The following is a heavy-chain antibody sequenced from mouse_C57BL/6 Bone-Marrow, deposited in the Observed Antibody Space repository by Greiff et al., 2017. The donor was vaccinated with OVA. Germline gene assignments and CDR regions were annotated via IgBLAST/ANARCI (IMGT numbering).Heavy chain of an antibody. CDR1: GFTFSNYW. Sequence: EVKVEESGGGLVQPGGSMKLSCVASGFTFSNYWMNWVRQSPEKGLEWVAQIRLKSDNYATHYAESVKGRFTISRDDSKSSVYLQMNNLRAEDTGIYYCTEATVVVSPYWYFDVWGTGTTVTVSS. V-gene: IGHV6-3*01. CDR2: IRLKSDNYAT. CDR3: TEATVVVSPYWYFDV. J-gene: IGHJ1*03. D-gene: IGHD1-1*01.